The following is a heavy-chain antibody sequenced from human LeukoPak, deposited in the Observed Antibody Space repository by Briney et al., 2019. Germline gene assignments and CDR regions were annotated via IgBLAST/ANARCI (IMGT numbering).Heavy chain of an antibody. J-gene: IGHJ4*02. CDR3: AKLPTVTTHSQFDY. Sequence: GGSLRFSCAASGFTFSSYGMHWVRQAPGKGLEWVAFIRYDGSNKYYADSVKGRFTISRDNSKNTLYLQMNSLRAEDTAVYYCAKLPTVTTHSQFDYWGQGTLVTVSS. CDR1: GFTFSSYG. CDR2: IRYDGSNK. V-gene: IGHV3-30*02. D-gene: IGHD4-17*01.